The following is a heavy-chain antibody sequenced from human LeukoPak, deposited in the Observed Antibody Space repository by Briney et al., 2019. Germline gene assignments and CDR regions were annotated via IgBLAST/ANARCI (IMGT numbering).Heavy chain of an antibody. V-gene: IGHV4-59*08. CDR3: ARSWGSYYNWAFDY. J-gene: IGHJ4*02. Sequence: PSETLSLTCTVSGGSISSYYWSWIRQPPGKGLEWIGYIDYSGSTNYNPSLKSRVTISVDTSKNQFSLKLSSVTAADTAVYYCARSWGSYYNWAFDYWGQGTLVTVSS. D-gene: IGHD3-10*01. CDR1: GGSISSYY. CDR2: IDYSGST.